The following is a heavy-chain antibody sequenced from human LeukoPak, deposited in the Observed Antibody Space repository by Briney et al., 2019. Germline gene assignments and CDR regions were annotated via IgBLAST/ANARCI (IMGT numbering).Heavy chain of an antibody. CDR2: MSGSGGST. J-gene: IGHJ6*02. Sequence: PGGSLRLSCAASGFTFSSYAMSWVRQAPGKGLEWVSSMSGSGGSTYYADSVKGRFTISRDDSKNTLYLQMNSLRAEDTAVNYCARVRYGELDVWGQGTTVTVSS. D-gene: IGHD4-17*01. CDR1: GFTFSSYA. V-gene: IGHV3-23*01. CDR3: ARVRYGELDV.